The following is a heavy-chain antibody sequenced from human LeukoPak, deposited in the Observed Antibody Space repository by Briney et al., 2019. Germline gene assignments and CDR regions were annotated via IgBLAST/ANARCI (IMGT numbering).Heavy chain of an antibody. J-gene: IGHJ3*02. CDR2: ISYDGSNK. D-gene: IGHD1-26*01. CDR3: ARDSGSNDAFDI. Sequence: GGSLRLSCAASGFTFSSYWMSWVRQAPGKGLEWVAVISYDGSNKYYADSVKGRFTISRDNSKNTLYLQMNSLRAEDTAVYYCARDSGSNDAFDIWGQGTMVTVSS. CDR1: GFTFSSYW. V-gene: IGHV3-30-3*01.